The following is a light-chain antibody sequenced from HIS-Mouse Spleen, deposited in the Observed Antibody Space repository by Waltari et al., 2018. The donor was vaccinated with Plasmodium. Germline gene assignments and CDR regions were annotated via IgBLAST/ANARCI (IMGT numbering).Light chain of an antibody. CDR2: DDS. CDR3: QVWDSSSDHVV. J-gene: IGLJ2*01. CDR1: NIGSTS. V-gene: IGLV3-21*03. Sequence: SYVLTQPPSVSVAPGKTARITCGGNNIGSTSVKLYQQKPGKAPVLVVYDDSDRPSGIPERFSGSNSGNTATLTISRVEAGDEADYYCQVWDSSSDHVVFGGGTKLTVL.